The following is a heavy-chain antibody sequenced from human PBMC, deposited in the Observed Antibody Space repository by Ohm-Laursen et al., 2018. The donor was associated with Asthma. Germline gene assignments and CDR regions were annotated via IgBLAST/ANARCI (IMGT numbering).Heavy chain of an antibody. CDR2: INHSGST. D-gene: IGHD1-26*01. V-gene: IGHV4-34*01. CDR3: ARELMVGATSWYYGMDV. J-gene: IGHJ6*02. Sequence: GTLSLTCAVYGGSFSGYYWSWIRQPPGKGLEWIGEINHSGSTNYNPSLKSRVTISVDTSKNQFSLKLSSVTAADTAVYYCARELMVGATSWYYGMDVWGQGTTVTVSS. CDR1: GGSFSGYY.